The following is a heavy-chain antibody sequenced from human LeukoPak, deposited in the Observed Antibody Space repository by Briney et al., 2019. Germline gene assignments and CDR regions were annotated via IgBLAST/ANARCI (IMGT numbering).Heavy chain of an antibody. Sequence: SVKVSCKASGGTLSSYTISWVRQAPGQGLEWMGRIIPILGIANYAQKFQGRVTITADKSTSTAYMELSSLRSEDTAVYYCARAPDSSGAFDIWGQGTMVTVSS. D-gene: IGHD3-22*01. CDR2: IIPILGIA. CDR1: GGTLSSYT. V-gene: IGHV1-69*02. J-gene: IGHJ3*02. CDR3: ARAPDSSGAFDI.